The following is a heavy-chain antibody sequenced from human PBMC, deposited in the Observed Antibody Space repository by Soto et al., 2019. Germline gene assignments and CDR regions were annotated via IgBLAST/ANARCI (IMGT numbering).Heavy chain of an antibody. CDR2: IDSDGSST. V-gene: IGHV3-74*01. J-gene: IGHJ6*02. Sequence: EVQVVESGGGLVQPGGSLRLSCAASGFTSNKYWMHWVRQAPGKGLVWVSRIDSDGSSTSYADSVKGRFTISRDNAKNTLYLQMNSLRAEDTAVYYCVRDYIEDRCGYNYSLGMDVWGQGTTVTVSS. D-gene: IGHD3-22*01. CDR3: VRDYIEDRCGYNYSLGMDV. CDR1: GFTSNKYW.